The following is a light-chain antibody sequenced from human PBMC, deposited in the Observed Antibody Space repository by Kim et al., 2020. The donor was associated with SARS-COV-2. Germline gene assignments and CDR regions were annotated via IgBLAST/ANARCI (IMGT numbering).Light chain of an antibody. CDR2: EVT. CDR1: STDVGNYDL. J-gene: IGLJ2*01. V-gene: IGLV2-23*02. Sequence: QSVLTQPASVSGSPGQSITISCTGTSTDVGNYDLVSWYQQHPGKAPKLMISEVTKRPSGVSNRFSGSKSGNTASLTISGLQAEDEADYYCGSDAGSNTPVVFGGGTQLTVL. CDR3: GSDAGSNTPVV.